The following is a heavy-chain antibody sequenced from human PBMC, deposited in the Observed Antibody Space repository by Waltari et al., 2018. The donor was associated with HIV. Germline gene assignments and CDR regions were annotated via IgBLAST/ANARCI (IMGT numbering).Heavy chain of an antibody. V-gene: IGHV3-33*01. CDR3: ARDRSEGGGYYYYGLDV. Sequence: QVQLVESGGGVVQPGRSLRLSCAASGFTFSSYGMHWVRQAPGKGLEWVAVIWYDGTNKYYAESVKGRFTISRDNSKNTLYLQMNSLRAEDTAVYYCARDRSEGGGYYYYGLDVWGQGTTVTVSS. CDR2: IWYDGTNK. CDR1: GFTFSSYG. D-gene: IGHD2-15*01. J-gene: IGHJ6*02.